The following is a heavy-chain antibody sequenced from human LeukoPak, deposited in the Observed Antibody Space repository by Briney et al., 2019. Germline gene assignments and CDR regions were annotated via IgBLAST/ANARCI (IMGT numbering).Heavy chain of an antibody. CDR1: GGSVSSYY. CDR2: IYTSGST. V-gene: IGHV4-4*07. CDR3: ARENGDYVAYYFDY. J-gene: IGHJ4*02. Sequence: PSETLSLTCTVSGGSVSSYYWSWIRQPAGKGLEWIGRIYTSGSTNYNPSLKSRVTISVDTSKNQFSLKLSSVTAADTAVYYCARENGDYVAYYFDYWGQGTLVTVSS. D-gene: IGHD4-17*01.